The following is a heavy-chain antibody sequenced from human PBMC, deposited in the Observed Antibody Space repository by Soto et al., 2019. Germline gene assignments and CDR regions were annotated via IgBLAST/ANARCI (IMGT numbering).Heavy chain of an antibody. CDR1: GYTFTGYY. V-gene: IGHV1-2*04. J-gene: IGHJ6*02. CDR3: ARDGGYASATLDYGMDV. Sequence: QVQLVQSGAEVKKPGASVKVSCKASGYTFTGYYMHWVRQAPGQGLEWMGWINPNSGGTNYAQKFQGWVTMTRDTAISTAYMGLSRLRSDDTAVYYCARDGGYASATLDYGMDVWGQGTTVTVSS. CDR2: INPNSGGT. D-gene: IGHD5-12*01.